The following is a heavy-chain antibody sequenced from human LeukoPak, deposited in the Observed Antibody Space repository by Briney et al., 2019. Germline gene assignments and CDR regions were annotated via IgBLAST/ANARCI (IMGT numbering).Heavy chain of an antibody. CDR3: AKELDTMFFDY. J-gene: IGHJ4*02. CDR1: GFNFDRYT. Sequence: GGSLRLSCATSGFNFDRYTIHWVRQAPGKGLEWVSLAGWAGGTTHYSDSVRGRFTISRDSGKNSVYLQMNSLTTDDTAFYFCAKELDTMFFDYWGQGALVTVSS. D-gene: IGHD5-18*01. CDR2: AGWAGGTT. V-gene: IGHV3-43*01.